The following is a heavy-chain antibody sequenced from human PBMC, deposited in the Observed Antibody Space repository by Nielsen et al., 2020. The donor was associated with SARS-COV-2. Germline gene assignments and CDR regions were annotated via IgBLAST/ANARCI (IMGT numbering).Heavy chain of an antibody. CDR2: IYYSGST. D-gene: IGHD2-2*01. V-gene: IGHV4-61*08. CDR3: ARLYCSSTSCYFDY. J-gene: IGHJ4*02. Sequence: SETLSLTCTVSGGSISSGGYYWSWIRQPPGKGLEWIGYIYYSGSTNYNPSLKSRVTISVDTSKNQFSLKLSSVTAADTAVYYCARLYCSSTSCYFDYWGQGTLVTVSS. CDR1: GGSISSGGYY.